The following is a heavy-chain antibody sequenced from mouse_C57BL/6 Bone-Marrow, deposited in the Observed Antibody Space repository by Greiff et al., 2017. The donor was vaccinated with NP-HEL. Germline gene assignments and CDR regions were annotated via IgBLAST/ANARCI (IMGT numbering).Heavy chain of an antibody. Sequence: VQLKESGPGLVAPSQSLSITCTVSGFSLTSYGVHWVRQPPGKGLEWLVVIWSDGSTTYNSALKSRLSISKDNSKSQVFLKMNSLQTDDTAMYYCARPDGYYVYAMDYWGQGTSVTVSS. J-gene: IGHJ4*01. V-gene: IGHV2-6*03. CDR3: ARPDGYYVYAMDY. CDR1: GFSLTSYG. D-gene: IGHD2-3*01. CDR2: IWSDGST.